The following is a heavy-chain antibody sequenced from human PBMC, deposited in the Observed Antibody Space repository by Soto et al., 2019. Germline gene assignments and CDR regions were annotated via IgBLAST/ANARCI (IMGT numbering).Heavy chain of an antibody. CDR3: AAGYTTGPDAFDI. CDR2: IFPGDSDT. V-gene: IGHV5-51*01. CDR1: GGNFADYW. Sequence: EFLRIPGTGRGGNFADYWIGWVRQMPGKGLEWMGMIFPGDSDTKNSPSLQGQITMSVDKSDSSAYLQWRSLKASDTAMYYCAAGYTTGPDAFDIWGQGTMVTVSS. J-gene: IGHJ3*02. D-gene: IGHD6-13*01.